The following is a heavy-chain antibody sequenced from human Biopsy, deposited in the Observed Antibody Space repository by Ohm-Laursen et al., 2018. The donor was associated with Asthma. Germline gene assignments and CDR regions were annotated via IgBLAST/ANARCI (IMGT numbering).Heavy chain of an antibody. V-gene: IGHV3-53*01. Sequence: SLRLSCSASGFTASRDYMFWVRQAPGKGLEWVSVIYSSGTSHTADSVRGQFTISRDYSKNTLYLQMHSLRAEDTAVYYCARGDSSGWSQYYFDYWGQGTLVTVSS. D-gene: IGHD6-19*01. CDR3: ARGDSSGWSQYYFDY. CDR2: IYSSGTS. J-gene: IGHJ4*02. CDR1: GFTASRDY.